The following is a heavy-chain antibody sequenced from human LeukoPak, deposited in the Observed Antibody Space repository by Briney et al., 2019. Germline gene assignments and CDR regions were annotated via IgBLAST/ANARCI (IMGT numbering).Heavy chain of an antibody. CDR3: ARAVYYGDRLHFDY. CDR1: RGSVSSGGYY. V-gene: IGHV4-31*03. Sequence: SETLSLTCTVSRGSVSSGGYYWSWIRQHPGKGLEWIGYIYYSGSTYYNPSLKSRVTISVDTSKNQFSLKLSSVTAADTAVYYCARAVYYGDRLHFDYWGQGTLVTVSS. J-gene: IGHJ4*02. CDR2: IYYSGST. D-gene: IGHD4-17*01.